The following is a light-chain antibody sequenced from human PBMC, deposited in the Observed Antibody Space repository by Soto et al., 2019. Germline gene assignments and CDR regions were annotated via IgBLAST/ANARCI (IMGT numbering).Light chain of an antibody. CDR2: GAS. V-gene: IGKV1-27*01. Sequence: DTQMTQSPSPLSASVGDRVTISCQTSRDIANYLAWFQQKPGKVPKLLINGASTLQSGVPSRFSGSGSGTDFNLTISSLQPEGVATYYCQKLNSAPLTFGGGTKVDIK. CDR3: QKLNSAPLT. CDR1: RDIANY. J-gene: IGKJ4*01.